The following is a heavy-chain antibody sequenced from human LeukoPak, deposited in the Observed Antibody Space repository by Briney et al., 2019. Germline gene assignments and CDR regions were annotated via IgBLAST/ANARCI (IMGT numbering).Heavy chain of an antibody. Sequence: SETLSLTCTVSGGSISSYYWSWTRQPPGKGLEWIGYIYYSGSTNYNPSLKSRVTISVDTSKNQFSLKLSSVTAADTAVYYCARGVLAGYGYFDYWGQGTLVTVSS. J-gene: IGHJ4*02. D-gene: IGHD2-21*01. CDR3: ARGVLAGYGYFDY. V-gene: IGHV4-59*01. CDR2: IYYSGST. CDR1: GGSISSYY.